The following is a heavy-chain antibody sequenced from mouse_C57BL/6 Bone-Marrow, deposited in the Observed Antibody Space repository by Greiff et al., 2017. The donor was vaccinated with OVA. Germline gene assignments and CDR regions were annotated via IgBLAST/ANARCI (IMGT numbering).Heavy chain of an antibody. CDR3: ARSGITTVEGDFAMDD. D-gene: IGHD1-1*01. CDR1: GYTFTSYW. CDR2: IYPGSGRT. Sequence: QVQLQQSGAELVKPGASVKMSCKASGYTFTSYWITWVKQRPGQGLEWIGDIYPGSGRTNYNEKFKSKATLTVDTSSRTAYMQLSSLTSEDSAVYYRARSGITTVEGDFAMDDWGTGTSVTVSS. J-gene: IGHJ4*01. V-gene: IGHV1-55*01.